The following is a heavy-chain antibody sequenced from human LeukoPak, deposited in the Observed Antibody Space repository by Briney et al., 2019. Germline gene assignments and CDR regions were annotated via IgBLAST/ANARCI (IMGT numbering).Heavy chain of an antibody. D-gene: IGHD5-12*01. J-gene: IGHJ4*02. CDR3: ASYPRYMSSPPFDY. CDR1: GYTFTGQD. CDR2: INPNTGGT. Sequence: ASVKVSCKASGYTFTGQDMHWVRQAPGQGLELMGWINPNTGGTNYAQKFQGRVTMTRDTTISTAYMELSWLTSDDTAVYYCASYPRYMSSPPFDYWGQGTLVTVSS. V-gene: IGHV1-2*02.